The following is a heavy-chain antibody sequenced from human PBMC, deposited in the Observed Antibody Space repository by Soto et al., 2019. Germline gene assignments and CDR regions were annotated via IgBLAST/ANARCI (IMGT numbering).Heavy chain of an antibody. CDR1: GFTFSSYG. V-gene: IGHV3-30*03. CDR2: ISYDGSNK. D-gene: IGHD3-16*02. J-gene: IGHJ3*02. Sequence: QVQLVESGGGVVQPGRSLRLSCAASGFTFSSYGMHWVRQAPGKGLEWVAVISYDGSNKYYADSVKGRFTISRDNSKNTLYLQMNSLRAEDTAVYYCATLNYVWGSYRYTEGGDDAFDIWGQGTMVTVSS. CDR3: ATLNYVWGSYRYTEGGDDAFDI.